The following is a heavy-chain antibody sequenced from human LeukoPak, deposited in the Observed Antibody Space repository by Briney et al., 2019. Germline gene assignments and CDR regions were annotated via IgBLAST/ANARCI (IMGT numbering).Heavy chain of an antibody. CDR2: IYTSGST. D-gene: IGHD4-17*01. CDR3: ARDELGGDYALHWYFDL. V-gene: IGHV4-4*07. J-gene: IGHJ2*01. Sequence: SETLSLTCTVSGGSISSYYWSWIRQPAGKGLEWIGRIYTSGSTNYNPSLNSRVTMSVDTSKHKFSLKLSSVTASDTAVYYCARDELGGDYALHWYFDLWGRGTLVTVSS. CDR1: GGSISSYY.